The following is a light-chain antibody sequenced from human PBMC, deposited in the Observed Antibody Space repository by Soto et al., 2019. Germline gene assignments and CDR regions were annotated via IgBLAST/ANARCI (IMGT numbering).Light chain of an antibody. Sequence: QSALTQPASVSGSPGQSITISCTGTSSDVGGYNYVSWYQQHSGKAPKLMIYDVSNRPSGVSNRFSGSKSGNTASLTISGLQAEDEADYYCSSYTSSSTLAVFGGGTKAHRP. CDR3: SSYTSSSTLAV. V-gene: IGLV2-14*01. J-gene: IGLJ2*01. CDR2: DVS. CDR1: SSDVGGYNY.